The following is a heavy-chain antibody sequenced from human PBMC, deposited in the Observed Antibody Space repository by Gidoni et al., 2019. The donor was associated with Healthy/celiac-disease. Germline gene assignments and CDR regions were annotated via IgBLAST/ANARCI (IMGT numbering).Heavy chain of an antibody. Sequence: QVQLQQWGAGLVKPWDTLSLPFAADGGAFSGYYCSWIRQPPGKGLEWIGEINHSGSTNYNPSLKSRVTISVDTSKNQFSLKLSSVTAADTAVYYCARPAGVYYYGSGSHHFDYWGQGTLVTVSS. V-gene: IGHV4-34*01. J-gene: IGHJ4*02. CDR1: GGAFSGYY. D-gene: IGHD3-10*01. CDR3: ARPAGVYYYGSGSHHFDY. CDR2: INHSGST.